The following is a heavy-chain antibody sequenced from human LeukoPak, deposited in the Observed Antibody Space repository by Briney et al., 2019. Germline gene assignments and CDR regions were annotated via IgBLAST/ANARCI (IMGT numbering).Heavy chain of an antibody. Sequence: ASVKVSCMATGYTFTRHYIHWIRQAPGQGLEWMGIISPSDGSTNYAQKFQGRVTMTTDTSTSTVYMDLSSLRSEDTAVYYCAREGGGLGYFDSWGQGTLVTVSS. CDR1: GYTFTRHY. D-gene: IGHD3-16*01. J-gene: IGHJ4*02. V-gene: IGHV1-46*01. CDR3: AREGGGLGYFDS. CDR2: ISPSDGST.